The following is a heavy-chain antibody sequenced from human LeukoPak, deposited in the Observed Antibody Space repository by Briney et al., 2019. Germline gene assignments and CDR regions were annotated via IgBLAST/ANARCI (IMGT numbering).Heavy chain of an antibody. CDR2: IYHSGST. V-gene: IGHV4-4*02. D-gene: IGHD3-22*01. CDR3: ARLTYYYDSSGDGSLSDDAFDI. CDR1: GVSISSSNW. Sequence: PSGTLSLTCAVSGVSISSSNWWSWVRQPPGKGLEWIGEIYHSGSTNYNPSLKSRVTISVDKSKNQFSLKLSSVTAADTAVYYCARLTYYYDSSGDGSLSDDAFDIWGQGTMVTVSS. J-gene: IGHJ3*02.